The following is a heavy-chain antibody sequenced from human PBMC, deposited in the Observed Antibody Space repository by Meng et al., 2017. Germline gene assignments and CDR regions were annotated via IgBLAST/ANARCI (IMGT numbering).Heavy chain of an antibody. CDR1: GGSISSSNW. V-gene: IGHV4-4*02. J-gene: IGHJ4*02. Sequence: QVQRQESGPGLVKPSGTPSLTCAVSGGSISSSNWWSWVRQPPGKGLEWIGEIYHSGSTNYNPSLKSRVTISVDKSKNQFSLKLSSVTAADTAVYYCARAGVGYYDSSGPYSYWGQGTLVTVSS. CDR2: IYHSGST. CDR3: ARAGVGYYDSSGPYSY. D-gene: IGHD3-22*01.